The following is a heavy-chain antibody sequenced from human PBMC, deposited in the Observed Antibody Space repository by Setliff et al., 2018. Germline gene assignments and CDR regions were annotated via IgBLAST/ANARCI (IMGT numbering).Heavy chain of an antibody. D-gene: IGHD5-18*01. V-gene: IGHV4-61*02. CDR2: IYTSGST. Sequence: PSETLSLTCTVSGGSISRGSYDWSWIRQPAGKGLEWIGRIYTSGSTNYNPSLESRVTISVDTSKNQFSLKLSSVTAADTAVYYCARGGYSYGLGGFPLDYWGQGTLVTSPQ. CDR3: ARGGYSYGLGGFPLDY. J-gene: IGHJ4*02. CDR1: GGSISRGSYD.